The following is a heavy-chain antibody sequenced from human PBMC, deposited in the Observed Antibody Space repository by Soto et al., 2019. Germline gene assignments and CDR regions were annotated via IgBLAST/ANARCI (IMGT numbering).Heavy chain of an antibody. V-gene: IGHV3-33*01. J-gene: IGHJ6*02. CDR2: IWYDGSNK. CDR3: ARDRGITGTTYYYYGMDV. Sequence: QVQLVESGGGVVQPGRSLRLSCAASGFTFSSYGMHWVRQAPGKGLEWVAVIWYDGSNKYYADSVKGRFTISRDNSKNALYLQMKSLRAEDTAVYYCARDRGITGTTYYYYGMDVWGQGTTVTVSS. D-gene: IGHD1-7*01. CDR1: GFTFSSYG.